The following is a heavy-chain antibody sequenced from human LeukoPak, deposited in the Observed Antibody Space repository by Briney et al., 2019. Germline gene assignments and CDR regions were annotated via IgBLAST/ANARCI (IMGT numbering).Heavy chain of an antibody. V-gene: IGHV3-21*01. CDR2: ISSSSSYI. J-gene: IGHJ4*02. CDR3: AREEYYFDTSGTNYFDY. D-gene: IGHD3-22*01. CDR1: GFTFSSYS. Sequence: GGSLRLSCAASGFTFSSYSMNWVRQAPGKGLEWVSSISSSSSYIYYADSVKGRFTISRDNAKNSLYLQMNSLRAEDTAVYYCAREEYYFDTSGTNYFDYWGQGTLVTVSS.